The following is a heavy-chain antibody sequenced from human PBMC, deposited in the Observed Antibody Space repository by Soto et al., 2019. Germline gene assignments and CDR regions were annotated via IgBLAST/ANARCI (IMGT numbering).Heavy chain of an antibody. CDR3: ASRGYSYGYRGNAFDI. CDR1: GFTVSNNY. V-gene: IGHV3-53*01. J-gene: IGHJ3*02. CDR2: IYAGGAT. D-gene: IGHD5-18*01. Sequence: PGGSLRLSCAAFGFTVSNNYMSWVRQAPGKGLEWVSLIYAGGATYYADSVKGRFTISRDNSKNTLYLQMNSLRAEDTAVYYCASRGYSYGYRGNAFDIWGQGTMVTVSS.